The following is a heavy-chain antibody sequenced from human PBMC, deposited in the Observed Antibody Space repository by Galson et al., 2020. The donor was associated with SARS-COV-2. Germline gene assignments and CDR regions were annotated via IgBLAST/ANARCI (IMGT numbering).Heavy chain of an antibody. Sequence: GGSLRLSCAASGFTFNLFNIHWVRQAPGTGLEWLTLTWMDGSKTYYADSVKGRFTVSRDNSKNTLYLQMNSLRGEDTAVYYCARENWGSSDYWGQGTLVTVSS. D-gene: IGHD3-16*01. CDR3: ARENWGSSDY. V-gene: IGHV3-33*01. CDR1: GFTFNLFN. CDR2: TWMDGSKT. J-gene: IGHJ4*02.